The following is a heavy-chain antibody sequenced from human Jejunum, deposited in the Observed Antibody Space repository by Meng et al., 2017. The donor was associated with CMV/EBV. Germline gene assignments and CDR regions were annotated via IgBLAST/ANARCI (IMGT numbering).Heavy chain of an antibody. CDR1: GFTFSSYW. CDR3: AREGVSSSWSSDF. J-gene: IGHJ4*02. CDR2: INTDGSST. V-gene: IGHV3-74*01. Sequence: QRVGCGGGLFQPGGSLRRSCAASGFTFSSYWIHWVRQAPGKGLVWVSRINTDGSSTTYAESVKGRFTFSRDNAKNTLYLQMNSLRAEDTAVYYCAREGVSSSWSSDFWGQGTLVTVSS. D-gene: IGHD6-13*01.